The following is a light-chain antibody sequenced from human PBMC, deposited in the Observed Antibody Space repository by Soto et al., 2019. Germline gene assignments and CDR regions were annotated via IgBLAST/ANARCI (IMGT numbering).Light chain of an antibody. V-gene: IGKV4-1*01. CDR2: WAS. Sequence: DIVMTQSPDSLAVSLGERANINCKSSQSVLYTSNNKNCLPWFQQRPGRPPKLLVYWASIRGSGVPDRVSGSGSGTDFTLTISSLQAEVVSVYYCQQYYSSQYSFGEWTKLEIK. CDR1: QSVLYTSNNKNC. J-gene: IGKJ2*03. CDR3: QQYYSSQYS.